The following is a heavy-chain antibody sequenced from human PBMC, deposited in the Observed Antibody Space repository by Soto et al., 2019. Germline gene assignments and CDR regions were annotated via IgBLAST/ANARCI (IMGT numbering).Heavy chain of an antibody. D-gene: IGHD6-19*01. V-gene: IGHV1-69*02. CDR2: IIPILGIA. CDR1: GGTFSSYT. CDR3: ARSRTGIAVASDAFDI. Sequence: QVQLVQSGAEVKKPGSSVKVSCKASGGTFSSYTISWVRQAPGQGLEWMGRIIPILGIANYAQKYQGRVTITADKSTSTAYMELSSLRSEDTAVYYCARSRTGIAVASDAFDIWGQGTMVTVSS. J-gene: IGHJ3*02.